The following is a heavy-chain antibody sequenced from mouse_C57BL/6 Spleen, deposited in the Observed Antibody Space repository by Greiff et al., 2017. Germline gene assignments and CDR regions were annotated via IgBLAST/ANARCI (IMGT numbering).Heavy chain of an antibody. V-gene: IGHV1-64*01. Sequence: VQLQQPGAELVKPGASVKLSCKASGYTFTSYWMHWVKQRPGQGLEWIGMIHPNRGSTNYNEKFKSKATLTVDKSSSTAYMQLSSLTSEDSAVYYCARVYYGNYGYAMDYWGQGTSVTVSS. CDR1: GYTFTSYW. J-gene: IGHJ4*01. CDR2: IHPNRGST. D-gene: IGHD2-1*01. CDR3: ARVYYGNYGYAMDY.